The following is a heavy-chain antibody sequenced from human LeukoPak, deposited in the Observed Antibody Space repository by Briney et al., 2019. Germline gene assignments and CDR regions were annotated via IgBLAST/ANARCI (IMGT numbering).Heavy chain of an antibody. Sequence: GGSLRLSCAASGFTFSSYAMSWVRQAPGKGLEWVSAITNTGGSTYYAGSVKGRFTISRDNSKNTLYLQMNRLRAEDTAVYYCAKDLDTAMVPNDYWGQGTLVTVSS. CDR1: GFTFSSYA. D-gene: IGHD5-18*01. CDR2: ITNTGGST. J-gene: IGHJ4*02. V-gene: IGHV3-23*01. CDR3: AKDLDTAMVPNDY.